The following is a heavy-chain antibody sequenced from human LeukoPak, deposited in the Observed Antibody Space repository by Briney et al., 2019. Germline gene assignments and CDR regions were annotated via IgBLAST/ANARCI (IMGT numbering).Heavy chain of an antibody. CDR1: GYTLTELS. V-gene: IGHV1-24*01. D-gene: IGHD5-18*01. CDR3: ARPHADTAIDAFDI. J-gene: IGHJ3*02. CDR2: FDPEDGET. Sequence: ASVKVSCKVSGYTLTELSMHWVRQAPGKGLEWMGGFDPEDGETIYAQKFQGRVTMTRDTSISTVYMELSRLRSDDTAVYYCARPHADTAIDAFDIWGQGTMVTVSS.